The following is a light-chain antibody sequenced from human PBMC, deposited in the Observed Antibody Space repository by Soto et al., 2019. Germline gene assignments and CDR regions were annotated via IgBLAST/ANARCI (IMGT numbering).Light chain of an antibody. J-gene: IGKJ2*01. CDR3: HQYNSYPYT. CDR2: KAS. CDR1: QSISTW. Sequence: DIPMTQSPSTLSASVGDRVTITCRASQSISTWLAWYQQKPGKAPTLLIHKASSLESGVPSRFSGSGSGTEFTLTISRLQPDDFATYYCHQYNSYPYTFGQGTKLEIK. V-gene: IGKV1-5*03.